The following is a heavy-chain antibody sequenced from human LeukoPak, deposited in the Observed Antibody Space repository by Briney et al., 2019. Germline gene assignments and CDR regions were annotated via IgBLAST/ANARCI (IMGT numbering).Heavy chain of an antibody. CDR1: GFTFSSCA. J-gene: IGHJ3*02. D-gene: IGHD4-17*01. CDR2: ISASGGNT. Sequence: PGGSLRLSCAASGFTFSSCAMTWVRQAPGKGLEWVSCISASGGNTYYADSVKGRFTISRDNAKNTLYLQMNSLRAEDTAVYYCAREEDGDYSGGGNDAFDIWGQGTMVTVSS. V-gene: IGHV3-23*01. CDR3: AREEDGDYSGGGNDAFDI.